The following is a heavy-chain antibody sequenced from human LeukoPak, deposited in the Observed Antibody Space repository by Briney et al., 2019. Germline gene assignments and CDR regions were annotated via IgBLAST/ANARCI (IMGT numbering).Heavy chain of an antibody. J-gene: IGHJ4*02. V-gene: IGHV3-74*01. CDR3: ARDPGGPYYYDY. CDR2: INTDGSST. CDR1: GFTFSSYW. Sequence: GGSLRLSCAASGFTFSSYWMHWVRQAPGKGLVWVSRINTDGSSTSYADSVKGRFSISRDNAKNTLYLQMNSLRAEDTAVYYCARDPGGPYYYDYWGQGTLVTVSS. D-gene: IGHD6-25*01.